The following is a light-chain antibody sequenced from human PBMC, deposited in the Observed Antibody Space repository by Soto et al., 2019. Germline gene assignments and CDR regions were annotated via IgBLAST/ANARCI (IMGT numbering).Light chain of an antibody. CDR2: NNN. J-gene: IGLJ1*01. CDR1: RSDIGSNS. Sequence: QSALTQPPSASGTPGQTVIISCSGSRSDIGSNSVNWYQHLPGTAPKLLIYNNNQRPSGVPDRFSGSKPGTSASLAISGLQSEDEADYYCAAWDDSLTGPVFGTGTKVTVL. V-gene: IGLV1-44*01. CDR3: AAWDDSLTGPV.